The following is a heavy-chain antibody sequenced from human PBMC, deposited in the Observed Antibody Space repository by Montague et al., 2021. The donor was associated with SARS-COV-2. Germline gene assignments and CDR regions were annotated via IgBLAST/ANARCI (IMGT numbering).Heavy chain of an antibody. J-gene: IGHJ4*02. CDR2: IYYSGST. Sequence: RIYYSGSTYYNPSLKSRVTISVDTSKNQFSLKLSSVTAADTAVYYCARFPYYYDGSGSFDYWGQGTLVTVSS. V-gene: IGHV4-39*01. D-gene: IGHD3-22*01. CDR3: ARFPYYYDGSGSFDY.